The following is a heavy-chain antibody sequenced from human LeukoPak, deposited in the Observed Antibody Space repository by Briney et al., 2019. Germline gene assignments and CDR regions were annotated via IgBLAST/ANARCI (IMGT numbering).Heavy chain of an antibody. V-gene: IGHV1-2*02. Sequence: GASVKVSCKASGYTFTGYYMHWVRQAPGQGLEWMGWINPNSGGTNYAQKFQGRVTMTRDTSISTAYMELSRLRSDDTAVYYCARDGYSSGWYNWFDPWGQGTLVTVSS. J-gene: IGHJ5*02. D-gene: IGHD6-19*01. CDR1: GYTFTGYY. CDR3: ARDGYSSGWYNWFDP. CDR2: INPNSGGT.